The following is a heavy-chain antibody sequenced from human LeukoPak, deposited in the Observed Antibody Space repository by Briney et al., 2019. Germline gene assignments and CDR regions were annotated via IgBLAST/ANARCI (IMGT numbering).Heavy chain of an antibody. CDR1: GGTFSSYA. CDR3: ARGHSSSWSHFDY. D-gene: IGHD6-13*01. CDR2: IIPILGIA. Sequence: SVKVSCKASGGTFSSYAISWVRQAPGQGLEWMGRIIPILGIANYAQKFQGRVTMTRDTSTSTVYMELSSLRSEDTAVYYCARGHSSSWSHFDYWGQGTLVTVSS. J-gene: IGHJ4*02. V-gene: IGHV1-69*04.